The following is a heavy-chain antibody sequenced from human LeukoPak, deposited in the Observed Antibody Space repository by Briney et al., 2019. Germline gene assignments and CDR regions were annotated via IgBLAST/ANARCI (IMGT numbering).Heavy chain of an antibody. Sequence: SETLSLTCAVSGGSISSTKWWSWVRQPPGKGLEWTGEIYHSGSTNYNPSLKSRVTISVDKSKNQFSLRLSSVTAADTAVYYCARRDYGDYVNYWGQGTLVTVSS. CDR2: IYHSGST. D-gene: IGHD4-17*01. CDR3: ARRDYGDYVNY. V-gene: IGHV4-4*02. CDR1: GGSISSTKW. J-gene: IGHJ4*02.